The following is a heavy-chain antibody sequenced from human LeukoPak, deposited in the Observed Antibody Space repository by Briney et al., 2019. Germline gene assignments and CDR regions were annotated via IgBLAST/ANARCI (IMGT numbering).Heavy chain of an antibody. CDR2: ISSDGTIT. CDR3: ARDMYGEIY. D-gene: IGHD3-10*02. Sequence: GGSLRLSCAASGFTFSGYCMHWVRQAPGKGLVWVSRISSDGTITTYADSVKGRFTISRDNAKNRLYLQMNSLRTEDTAVYYCARDMYGEIYWGQGTLVTVSP. V-gene: IGHV3-74*01. J-gene: IGHJ4*02. CDR1: GFTFSGYC.